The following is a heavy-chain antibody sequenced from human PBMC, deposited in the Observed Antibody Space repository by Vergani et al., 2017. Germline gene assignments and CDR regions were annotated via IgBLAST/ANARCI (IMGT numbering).Heavy chain of an antibody. Sequence: QVQLVESGGGVVQPGRSLRLSCAASGFTFNQYGMHWVRQAPGKGLEWVAVTWYDGNNKQYADSVKGRFTISRDNSKSTMYLQMNSLRGEDTGVQYCARDLRLLYNRFDPWGQGTLVTVSS. CDR3: ARDLRLLYNRFDP. V-gene: IGHV3-33*01. D-gene: IGHD1-14*01. CDR2: TWYDGNNK. CDR1: GFTFNQYG. J-gene: IGHJ5*02.